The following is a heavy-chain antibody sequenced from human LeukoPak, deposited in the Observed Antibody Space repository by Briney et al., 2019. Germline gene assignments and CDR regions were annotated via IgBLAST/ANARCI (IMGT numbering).Heavy chain of an antibody. CDR3: ATTGARRDGYHWHAYYGVDV. CDR1: GGSISSRSSY. Sequence: SETLSLTCTVSGGSISSRSSYWGWTRQPPGKGLEWIGSVSYSGSTSYNPSLKSRVTISVDTSKNQFSLKLSSVTAADTAVYYCATTGARRDGYHWHAYYGVDVWGQGTTVTVSS. CDR2: VSYSGST. D-gene: IGHD5-24*01. V-gene: IGHV4-39*01. J-gene: IGHJ6*02.